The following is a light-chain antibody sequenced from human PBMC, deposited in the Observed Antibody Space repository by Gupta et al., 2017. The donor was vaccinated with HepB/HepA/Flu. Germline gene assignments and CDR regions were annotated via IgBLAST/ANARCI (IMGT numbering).Light chain of an antibody. CDR2: GAS. V-gene: IGKV3-15*01. CDR1: QSVSNN. CDR3: QQENNWLIT. Sequence: EIVMTQSPATLSVSPGERATLSCRTSQSVSNNLAWYQQKPGQAPRPLIYGASTRTTGIPARFSGGGSGTQFTLTISSLQSEDFAVYYCQQENNWLITFGQGTRLEIK. J-gene: IGKJ5*01.